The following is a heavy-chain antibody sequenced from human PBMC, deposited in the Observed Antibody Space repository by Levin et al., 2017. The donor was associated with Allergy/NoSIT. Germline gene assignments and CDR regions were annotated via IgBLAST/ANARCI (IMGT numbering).Heavy chain of an antibody. Sequence: PGGSLRLSCAASGFTFSSSAMSWVRQAPGKGLEWVSAVDGGGGRTWYADSVRGRFTISRDNSKNTVCLQMNSLRAEDTAVYYCAKEGSGSYSENWGKGTLVTVSS. CDR1: GFTFSSSA. V-gene: IGHV3-23*01. CDR3: AKEGSGSYSEN. D-gene: IGHD1-26*01. J-gene: IGHJ4*02. CDR2: VDGGGGRT.